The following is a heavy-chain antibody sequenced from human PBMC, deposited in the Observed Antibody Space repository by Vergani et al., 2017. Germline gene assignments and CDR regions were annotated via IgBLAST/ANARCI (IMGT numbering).Heavy chain of an antibody. Sequence: EVQLVESGGGLVQPGGSLRLSCAASGFTFSSYWMSWVRQAPGKGLEWVANIKQDGSEKYYVDSVKGRFTIARDNAKNSLYLQMNSLRAEDTAVYYCARGERAGYCSSTSCYDLAKDYYYYGMDVWGQGTTVTVSS. CDR2: IKQDGSEK. D-gene: IGHD2-2*01. V-gene: IGHV3-7*03. CDR3: ARGERAGYCSSTSCYDLAKDYYYYGMDV. J-gene: IGHJ6*02. CDR1: GFTFSSYW.